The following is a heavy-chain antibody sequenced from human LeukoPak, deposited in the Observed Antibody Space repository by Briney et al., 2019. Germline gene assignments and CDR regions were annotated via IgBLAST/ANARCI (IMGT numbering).Heavy chain of an antibody. CDR2: ISAYKGNT. V-gene: IGHV1-18*01. Sequence: ASVKVSCKASGYTFTNYGITWVRQAPGQGLEWMGWISAYKGNTKYAQKVQGRVTMTTDTSTSTDYMEMRSLRSDDTAVYYCARGGVFCSSSTCPLNWLDPWGQGTLVTVSS. CDR1: GYTFTNYG. D-gene: IGHD2-2*01. CDR3: ARGGVFCSSSTCPLNWLDP. J-gene: IGHJ5*02.